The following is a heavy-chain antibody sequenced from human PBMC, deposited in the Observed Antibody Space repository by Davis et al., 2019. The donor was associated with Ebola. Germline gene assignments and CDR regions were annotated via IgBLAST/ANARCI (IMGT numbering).Heavy chain of an antibody. CDR1: GGTFSSYA. J-gene: IGHJ6*02. CDR2: IIPIFGTA. CDR3: ARIRSNWGYYYYGMDV. V-gene: IGHV1-69*13. Sequence: SVKVSCKASGGTFSSYAISWVRQAPGRGLEWKGGIIPIFGTANYAQKFQGRVTITADESTSTAYMELSSLRSEDTAVYYCARIRSNWGYYYYGMDVWGQGTTVTVSS. D-gene: IGHD7-27*01.